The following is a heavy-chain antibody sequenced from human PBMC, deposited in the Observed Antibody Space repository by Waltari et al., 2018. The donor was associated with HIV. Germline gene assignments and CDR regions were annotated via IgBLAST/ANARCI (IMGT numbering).Heavy chain of an antibody. CDR3: ASARETMGVDFDS. CDR1: GGAFSSYT. D-gene: IGHD3-16*01. V-gene: IGHV1-69*08. J-gene: IGHJ4*02. Sequence: QVQLVQSGAEVKKPGSSVKVSCKASGGAFSSYTINWVRKAPGQGLEWLGRIIPRSNTPNNAQKFQGGVTITADKSTSTAYMELTSLRSDDTAVYYCASARETMGVDFDSWGLGTLVTVSS. CDR2: IIPRSNTP.